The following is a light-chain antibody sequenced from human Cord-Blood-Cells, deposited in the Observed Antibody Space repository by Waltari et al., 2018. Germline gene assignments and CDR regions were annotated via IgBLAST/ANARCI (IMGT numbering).Light chain of an antibody. CDR1: SSDVGSYNI. Sequence: QSALTQPASVSGSPGQSITISCTGTSSDVGSYNIVSWYQQHPGKAPKRMIYEGSKRPSGVSNRFSGSKSCNTASLTISGLQAEDEADYYCCSYAGSSTVVFGGGTKLTVL. CDR3: CSYAGSSTVV. J-gene: IGLJ2*01. V-gene: IGLV2-23*01. CDR2: EGS.